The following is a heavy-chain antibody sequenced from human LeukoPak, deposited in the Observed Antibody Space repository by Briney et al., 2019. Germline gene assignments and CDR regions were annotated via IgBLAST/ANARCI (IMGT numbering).Heavy chain of an antibody. D-gene: IGHD5-24*01. V-gene: IGHV4-30-2*01. CDR3: ARGEMATIRGYYFDY. CDR1: GGSISSGGYS. Sequence: SQTLSLTCAVSGGSISSGGYSWSWIRQPPGKGLEWIGYIYHSGSTYHNPSLKSRVTISVDRSKNQFSLKLSSVTAADTAVYYCARGEMATIRGYYFDYWGQGTLVTVSS. J-gene: IGHJ4*02. CDR2: IYHSGST.